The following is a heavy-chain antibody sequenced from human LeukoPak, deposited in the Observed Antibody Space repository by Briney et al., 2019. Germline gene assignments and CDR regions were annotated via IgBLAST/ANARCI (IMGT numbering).Heavy chain of an antibody. CDR2: INHSGST. CDR1: GGSFSGYY. J-gene: IGHJ4*02. V-gene: IGHV4-34*01. Sequence: SETLSLTCAVYGGSFSGYYWSWIRRPPGKGLEWIGEINHSGSTNYNPSLKSRVTISVDTSKNQFSLKLSSVTAADTAVYYCARVRRWENYGYRRLEYFDYWGQGTLVTVPS. CDR3: ARVRRWENYGYRRLEYFDY. D-gene: IGHD5-18*01.